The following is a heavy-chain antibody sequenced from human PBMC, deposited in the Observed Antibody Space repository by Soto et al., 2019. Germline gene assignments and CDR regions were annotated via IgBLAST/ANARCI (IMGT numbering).Heavy chain of an antibody. D-gene: IGHD6-19*01. CDR2: ISYDGSDE. CDR1: KFSFSNNS. CDR3: ASDLVAVPPSYSYGLDV. V-gene: IGHV3-30-3*01. Sequence: QAQLVESGGGVVQPGRSLRLSCAASKFSFSNNSMHWVRQAPGRGLEWVAVISYDGSDEDDADSVKGRFTISRDNSKNTLVFQMHSLRVEHTAVYYCASDLVAVPPSYSYGLDVWGQGATVTVSS. J-gene: IGHJ6*02.